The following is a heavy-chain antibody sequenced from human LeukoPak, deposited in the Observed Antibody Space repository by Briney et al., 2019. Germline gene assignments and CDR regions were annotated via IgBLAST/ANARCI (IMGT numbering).Heavy chain of an antibody. D-gene: IGHD6-19*01. V-gene: IGHV3-23*01. Sequence: PGGSLRLSCAASGFTFSSYAMTWVRQAPGKGLEWVSSIDASGGSTYYADSVKDRFTISRDNSKNTFFLQMNTLRAADTAVYYCAKGSDSGWYGWFAPWGQGTLVTVSS. CDR3: AKGSDSGWYGWFAP. CDR2: IDASGGST. J-gene: IGHJ5*02. CDR1: GFTFSSYA.